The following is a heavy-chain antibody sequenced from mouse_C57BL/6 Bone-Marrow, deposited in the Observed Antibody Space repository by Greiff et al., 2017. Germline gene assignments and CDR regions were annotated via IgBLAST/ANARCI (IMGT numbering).Heavy chain of an antibody. J-gene: IGHJ4*01. V-gene: IGHV5-9-1*02. CDR1: GFTFSSYA. Sequence: EVQRVESGEGLVKPGGSLKLSCAASGFTFSSYAMSWVRQTPETRLEWVAYISSGGDYIYYADTVKGRFTLSIDNARNTLYLQMSSLQSEDTAMHYWTRDFPYGYDGSLAMDYWGQGTSVTVSS. CDR3: TRDFPYGYDGSLAMDY. D-gene: IGHD2-2*01. CDR2: ISSGGDYI.